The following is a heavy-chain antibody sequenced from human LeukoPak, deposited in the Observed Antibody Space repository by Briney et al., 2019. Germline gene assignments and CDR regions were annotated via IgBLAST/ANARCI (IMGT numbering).Heavy chain of an antibody. V-gene: IGHV1-46*01. J-gene: IGHJ4*02. CDR2: INPSGGST. D-gene: IGHD5-18*01. CDR3: AREGYSYGLDY. Sequence: ASVKVSCKASGGTFSSYAISWVRQAPGQGLEWMGIINPSGGSTSYAQKFQGRVTMTRDTSTSTVYMELSSLRSEDTAVYYCAREGYSYGLDYWGQGTLVTVSS. CDR1: GGTFSSYA.